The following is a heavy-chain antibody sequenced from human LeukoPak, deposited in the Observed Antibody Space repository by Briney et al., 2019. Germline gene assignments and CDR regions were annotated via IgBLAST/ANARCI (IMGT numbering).Heavy chain of an antibody. J-gene: IGHJ6*03. CDR3: ARGGGMGHYYYYMDV. CDR1: GGSISSYY. Sequence: SETLSLTCTVSGGSISSYYWSWIRQPPGKGLEWIGYIYYSGSTNYNPSLKSRVTISVDTSKNQFSLKLSSVTAADTAVYYCARGGGMGHYYYYMDVWGKGTTVTISS. V-gene: IGHV4-59*01. D-gene: IGHD5-24*01. CDR2: IYYSGST.